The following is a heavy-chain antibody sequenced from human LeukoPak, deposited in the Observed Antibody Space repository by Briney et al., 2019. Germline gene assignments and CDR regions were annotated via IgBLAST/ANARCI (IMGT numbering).Heavy chain of an antibody. V-gene: IGHV4-39*07. Sequence: SETLPLTCTVSGGSINSSSYYWGWIRQPPGKGLEWIGSIYYSGSTYCNPSLKSRVTISVDTSKNQFSLKLRSVTAADTAVYYCARDLGSSWYNYFEYWGQGTLVTVSS. CDR3: ARDLGSSWYNYFEY. CDR2: IYYSGST. D-gene: IGHD6-13*01. CDR1: GGSINSSSYY. J-gene: IGHJ4*02.